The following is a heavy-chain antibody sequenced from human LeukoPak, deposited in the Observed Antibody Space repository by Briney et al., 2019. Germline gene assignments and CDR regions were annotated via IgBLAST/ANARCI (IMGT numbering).Heavy chain of an antibody. Sequence: GGTLSLSCAAAGLSFASYAQKLVRRAAGHLLELVSTISGGGGSTYYADSVKGRFTISRDNSKNTLYLQVNSLRAEDTAVYYCAKGGKWDVTPFDYWGQGTLVTVSS. CDR1: GLSFASYA. J-gene: IGHJ4*02. CDR2: ISGGGGST. V-gene: IGHV3-23*01. D-gene: IGHD1-26*01. CDR3: AKGGKWDVTPFDY.